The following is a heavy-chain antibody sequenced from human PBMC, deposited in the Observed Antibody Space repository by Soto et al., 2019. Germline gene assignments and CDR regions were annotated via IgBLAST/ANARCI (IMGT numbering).Heavy chain of an antibody. CDR2: ISGGGTTT. Sequence: QVQLVESGGGLVEPGGSLRLSCAASGFRFSDHYMTWIRQAPGKGLEWVSKISGGGTTTHYADSVKGRFTVSRDNAKNSLYLQMNILRAEDTAVYYCAGDPYYYGSAFWGQGTLVTVSS. CDR1: GFRFSDHY. V-gene: IGHV3-11*01. J-gene: IGHJ4*02. D-gene: IGHD3-10*01. CDR3: AGDPYYYGSAF.